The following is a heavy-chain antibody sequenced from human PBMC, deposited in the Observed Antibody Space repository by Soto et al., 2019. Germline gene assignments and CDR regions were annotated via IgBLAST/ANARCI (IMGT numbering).Heavy chain of an antibody. Sequence: PGESLKISCKGSGYSFTSYWIAWVRQMPGRGLEWMGIIYPGDSDTRYSPSFQGQVTISADKSISTAYLQWSSLQASDTAMYYCARHDRITGTTSPSWFDPWGQGTLVTVSS. CDR2: IYPGDSDT. CDR3: ARHDRITGTTSPSWFDP. V-gene: IGHV5-51*01. J-gene: IGHJ5*02. CDR1: GYSFTSYW. D-gene: IGHD1-7*01.